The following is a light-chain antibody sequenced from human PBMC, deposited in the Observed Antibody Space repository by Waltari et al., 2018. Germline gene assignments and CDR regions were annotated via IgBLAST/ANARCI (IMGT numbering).Light chain of an antibody. CDR2: HAS. V-gene: IGKV3-20*01. J-gene: IGKJ1*01. CDR1: QSVAKY. CDR3: QKYVNLPAT. Sequence: EIVLTPSPGSPALSPGERATLSCKASQSVAKYLAWYQQKPGQAPRLLIYHASIRATGIPDRFSGSGYGTDFSLTISRLEPEDFAVYFCQKYVNLPATFGQGTTVEV.